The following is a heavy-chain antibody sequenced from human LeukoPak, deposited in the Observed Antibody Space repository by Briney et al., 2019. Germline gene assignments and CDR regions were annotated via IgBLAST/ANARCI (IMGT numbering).Heavy chain of an antibody. CDR2: INPSGGST. CDR3: ARGITNYYDSSAQFDY. V-gene: IGHV1-46*01. Sequence: GASVKVSCKASGYTFTSYYMHWVRQAPGQGLEWMGIINPSGGSTSYAQKFQGRVTMTRDTSTSTVYMELSSLRSEDTAVYYCARGITNYYDSSAQFDYWGQGTLVTVSS. D-gene: IGHD3-22*01. CDR1: GYTFTSYY. J-gene: IGHJ4*02.